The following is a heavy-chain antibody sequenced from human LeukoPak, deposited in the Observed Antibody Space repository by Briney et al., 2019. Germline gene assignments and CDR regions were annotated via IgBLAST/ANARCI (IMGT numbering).Heavy chain of an antibody. V-gene: IGHV5-51*01. CDR2: IYPGDSDT. CDR1: GYSFTSYW. Sequence: GESLKISCKGSGYSFTSYWIVWVRQMPGKGLEWMGIIYPGDSDTRYSPSFQGQVTISADKSISTAYLQWSSLKASDSAMYYCARQGSVYSSGGSCYSNWYFDLWGRGTLVTVSS. J-gene: IGHJ2*01. D-gene: IGHD2-15*01. CDR3: ARQGSVYSSGGSCYSNWYFDL.